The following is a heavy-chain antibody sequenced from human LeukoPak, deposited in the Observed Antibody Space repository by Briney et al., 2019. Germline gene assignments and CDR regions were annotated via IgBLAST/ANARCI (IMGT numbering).Heavy chain of an antibody. CDR3: YATTFDY. Sequence: SRGSLKLSCAAPGFTFSGSAMHWGRQASGKGLEWVGRIRSKANSYATAYAASVKGRFTISRDDSKNTAYLQMNSLKTEDTAVYYCYATTFDYWGQGTLVTVSS. V-gene: IGHV3-73*01. J-gene: IGHJ4*02. D-gene: IGHD4-17*01. CDR2: IRSKANSYAT. CDR1: GFTFSGSA.